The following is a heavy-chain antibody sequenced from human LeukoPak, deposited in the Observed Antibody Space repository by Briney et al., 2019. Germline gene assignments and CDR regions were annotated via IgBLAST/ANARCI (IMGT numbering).Heavy chain of an antibody. Sequence: GESLKISCKGSGYNFTSYWIGWVRQMPGKGLEWMGIIYPGDSDTRYSPSFQGQVTISADKSISTAYLQWSSLKASDTAMYYCVRSRGYSYGYSYYFDYWGQGTLVTVSS. CDR3: VRSRGYSYGYSYYFDY. J-gene: IGHJ4*02. D-gene: IGHD5-18*01. CDR1: GYNFTSYW. CDR2: IYPGDSDT. V-gene: IGHV5-51*01.